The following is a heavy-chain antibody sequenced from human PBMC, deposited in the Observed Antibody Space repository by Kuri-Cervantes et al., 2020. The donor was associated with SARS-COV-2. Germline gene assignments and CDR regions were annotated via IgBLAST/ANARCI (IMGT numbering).Heavy chain of an antibody. J-gene: IGHJ4*02. V-gene: IGHV4-34*01. Sequence: GSLRLSCAVYGGSFSGYYWSWIRQPPGKGLEWIGEINHSGSTNYNPSLKSRVTISVDTSKNQFSLKLSSVTAADTAVYYCAREKMYYYDSSGYYRGRAFDYWGQGTLVTVSS. CDR1: GGSFSGYY. CDR2: INHSGST. CDR3: AREKMYYYDSSGYYRGRAFDY. D-gene: IGHD3-22*01.